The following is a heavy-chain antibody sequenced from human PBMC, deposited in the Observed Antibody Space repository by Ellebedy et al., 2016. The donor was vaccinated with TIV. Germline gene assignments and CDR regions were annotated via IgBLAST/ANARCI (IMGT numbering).Heavy chain of an antibody. CDR2: ISSTSTYT. CDR1: EFTFSTYS. V-gene: IGHV3-21*01. CDR3: ARGTHYYWFGMDV. J-gene: IGHJ6*02. Sequence: AGGSLRLSCAASEFTFSTYSMNWVRQAPGKGLEWVSSISSTSTYTFYADSVKGRFTIYRDNAKDSLYLQMNSLTAEDTAVYYCARGTHYYWFGMDVWGQGTTVTVSS.